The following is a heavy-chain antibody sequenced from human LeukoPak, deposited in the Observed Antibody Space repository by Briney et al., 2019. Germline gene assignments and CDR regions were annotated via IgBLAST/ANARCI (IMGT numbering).Heavy chain of an antibody. V-gene: IGHV1-46*01. Sequence: ASMKVSCKASGYTFTSYYMHWVRQAPGQGLEWMGIINPSGGSTSYAQKFQGRVTMTRDTPTSTVYMELSSLRSEDTAVYYCARESREGYSYGSYYYYYGMDVWGQGTTVTVSS. D-gene: IGHD5-18*01. CDR1: GYTFTSYY. J-gene: IGHJ6*02. CDR3: ARESREGYSYGSYYYYYGMDV. CDR2: INPSGGST.